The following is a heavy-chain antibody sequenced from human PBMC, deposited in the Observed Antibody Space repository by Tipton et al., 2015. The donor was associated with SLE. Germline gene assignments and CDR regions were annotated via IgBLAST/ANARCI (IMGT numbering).Heavy chain of an antibody. V-gene: IGHV4-39*07. D-gene: IGHD6-13*01. CDR2: INHSGST. Sequence: TLSLTCTVSGGSISSSSYYWGWIRQPPGKGLEWIGEINHSGSTNYNPSLKSRVTISVDTSKNQFSLKLSSVTAADTAVYYCARGQGYSSSWGQGTLVTVSS. J-gene: IGHJ1*01. CDR1: GGSISSSSYY. CDR3: ARGQGYSSS.